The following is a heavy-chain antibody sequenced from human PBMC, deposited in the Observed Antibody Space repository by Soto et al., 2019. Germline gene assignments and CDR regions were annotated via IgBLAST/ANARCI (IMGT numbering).Heavy chain of an antibody. D-gene: IGHD6-6*01. V-gene: IGHV3-64*01. CDR1: GFTLSGYA. CDR3: ARRARPDFYYMDV. CDR2: ISSNGVGT. J-gene: IGHJ6*03. Sequence: GGSLRLSCAASGFTLSGYAMDSVRQAPGKGLEYVSGISSNGVGTYYANSVQGRFTISRDNSKNTVYLQMGSLRPEDMAVYYCARRARPDFYYMDVWGKGTTVTVSS.